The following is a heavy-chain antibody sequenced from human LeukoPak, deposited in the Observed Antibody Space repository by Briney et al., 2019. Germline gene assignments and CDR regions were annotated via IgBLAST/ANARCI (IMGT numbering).Heavy chain of an antibody. J-gene: IGHJ6*02. D-gene: IGHD5-12*01. CDR2: ISAYNGNT. V-gene: IGHV1-18*01. Sequence: ASVKVSCKASGYTFTSYGISWVRQAPGQGLEWMGWISAYNGNTNYAQKLQGRVTMTTDTSTSTAYMELRSLRSDDTAVYYCARDGYSGYDLGDYYYYGMDVWGQGTTVTVSS. CDR1: GYTFTSYG. CDR3: ARDGYSGYDLGDYYYYGMDV.